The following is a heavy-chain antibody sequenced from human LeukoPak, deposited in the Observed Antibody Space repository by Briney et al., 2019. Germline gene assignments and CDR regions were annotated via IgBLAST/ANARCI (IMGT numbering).Heavy chain of an antibody. CDR1: GYIFIDYY. V-gene: IGHV1-2*02. Sequence: GASVTLSCTASGYIFIDYYMHWVRQAPGQGLEWMGWINPNSGGTNYAQKFQGRVTMTRDTSISTAYMELSRLRSDDTAVYYCARPLGSGWYFGFDPWGQGTLVTVSS. J-gene: IGHJ5*02. CDR2: INPNSGGT. CDR3: ARPLGSGWYFGFDP. D-gene: IGHD6-19*01.